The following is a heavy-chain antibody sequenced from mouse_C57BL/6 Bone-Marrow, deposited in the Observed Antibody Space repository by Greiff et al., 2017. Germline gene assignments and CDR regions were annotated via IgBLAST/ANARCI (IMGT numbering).Heavy chain of an antibody. CDR1: GYTFTDYN. V-gene: IGHV1-18*01. Sequence: EVKLVESGPELVKPGASVKIPCKASGYTFTDYNMDWVKQSHGKSLEWIGDINPNNGGTIYNQKFKGKATLTVDKSSSTAYMELRSLTAEDTAVYYCARGRWFAYWGQGTLVTVSA. CDR3: ARGRWFAY. J-gene: IGHJ3*01. CDR2: INPNNGGT.